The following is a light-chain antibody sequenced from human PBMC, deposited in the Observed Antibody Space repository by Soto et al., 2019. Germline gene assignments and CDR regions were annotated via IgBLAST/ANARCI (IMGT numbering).Light chain of an antibody. Sequence: QAVVTQEPSLTVSPGWTVTLTCGSSTGAVTNGHYPYWFQQKPGQAPRTLIYDTTNRHSWTPARFSGSLLGGKAALTISGAQPEDEAEYYCLLSYNGNYVFGNGTKVTV. CDR1: TGAVTNGHY. V-gene: IGLV7-46*01. J-gene: IGLJ1*01. CDR3: LLSYNGNYV. CDR2: DTT.